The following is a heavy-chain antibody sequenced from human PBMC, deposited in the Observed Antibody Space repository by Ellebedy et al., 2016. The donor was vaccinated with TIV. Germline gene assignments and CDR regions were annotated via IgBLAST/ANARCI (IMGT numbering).Heavy chain of an antibody. CDR1: AFRFSTYA. CDR3: VSGWTWFDP. D-gene: IGHD6-19*01. V-gene: IGHV3-30*08. J-gene: IGHJ5*02. Sequence: PGGSLRLSCAASAFRFSTYAMHWVRQAPGKGLEWVAGISYDGSNEYYADSVQGRFTISRDNSKSFLYLQMDSLGVEDTAVYYCVSGWTWFDPWGQGALVTVSS. CDR2: ISYDGSNE.